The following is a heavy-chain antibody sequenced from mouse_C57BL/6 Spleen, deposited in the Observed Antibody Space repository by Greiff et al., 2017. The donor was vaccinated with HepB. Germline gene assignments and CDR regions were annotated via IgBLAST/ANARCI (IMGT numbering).Heavy chain of an antibody. Sequence: VQLKESGAELARPGASVQMSCKASGYTFTSYTMHWVKQRPGQGLEWIGYINPSSGYTKYNQKFKDKAPLTADKSSSTAYMQLSSLTSEDSAVYYCARDYGSSYYYFDYWGQGTTLTVSS. V-gene: IGHV1-4*01. CDR3: ARDYGSSYYYFDY. CDR1: GYTFTSYT. D-gene: IGHD1-1*01. CDR2: INPSSGYT. J-gene: IGHJ2*01.